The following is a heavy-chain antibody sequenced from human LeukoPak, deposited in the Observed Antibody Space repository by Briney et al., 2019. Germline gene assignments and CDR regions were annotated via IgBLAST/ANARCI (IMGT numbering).Heavy chain of an antibody. CDR2: IHYSGNT. Sequence: SETLSLTCTVSGGSISSSYWSWIRQPPGKGLEWIGYIHYSGNTNYNPSLKSRVTISVDTSKNQFSLKLSSVTAADTAVYYCARDVRYHFDAFDIWGQGTTVTVSS. D-gene: IGHD2-2*01. CDR3: ARDVRYHFDAFDI. J-gene: IGHJ3*02. CDR1: GGSISSSY. V-gene: IGHV4-59*01.